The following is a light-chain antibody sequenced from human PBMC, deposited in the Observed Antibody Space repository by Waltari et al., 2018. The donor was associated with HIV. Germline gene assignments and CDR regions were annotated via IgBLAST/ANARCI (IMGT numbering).Light chain of an antibody. CDR2: SNN. J-gene: IGLJ2*01. CDR1: SSNIGRYT. CDR3: AAWDDSLNGVV. Sequence: QSVLTQPPSASGTPGQRVTISCSGSSSNIGRYTVNWYQQLPGTAPKLLIYSNNQRPSGVPDRCSGSKSGTSASLAISGLQSEDEADYYCAAWDDSLNGVVFGGGTKLTV. V-gene: IGLV1-44*01.